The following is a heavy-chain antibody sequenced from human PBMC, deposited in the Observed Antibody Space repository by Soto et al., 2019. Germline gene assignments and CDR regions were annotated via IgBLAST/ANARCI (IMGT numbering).Heavy chain of an antibody. CDR2: IMPLYAKP. CDR1: GGTFNTYT. D-gene: IGHD1-26*01. Sequence: QVQLVQSGAEVKKPGSSVKVSCKASGGTFNTYTISWVRQVPGQGLEWMGGIMPLYAKPTYAQPFLGRLTIDADDNTSTVYMELSSLRSEDTALYYCASLNNWSSGDGRIDVWGRGTAVSVSS. CDR3: ASLNNWSSGDGRIDV. V-gene: IGHV1-69*01. J-gene: IGHJ6*02.